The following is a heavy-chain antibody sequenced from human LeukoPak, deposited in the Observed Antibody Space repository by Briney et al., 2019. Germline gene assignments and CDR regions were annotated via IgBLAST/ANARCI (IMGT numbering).Heavy chain of an antibody. CDR2: ISGSGGST. V-gene: IGHV3-23*01. CDR3: AKDLPSVSVTDYRGNFDY. Sequence: GGSLRLSCAASGFTFSSYAMSWVRQAPGKGLEWVSAISGSGGSTYYADSVKGRLTISRDNSKNTLYLQMNSLRAEDTAVYYCAKDLPSVSVTDYRGNFDYWGQGTLVTVSS. D-gene: IGHD4-23*01. J-gene: IGHJ4*02. CDR1: GFTFSSYA.